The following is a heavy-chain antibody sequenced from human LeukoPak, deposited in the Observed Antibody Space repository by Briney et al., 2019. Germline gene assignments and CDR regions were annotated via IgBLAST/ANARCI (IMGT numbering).Heavy chain of an antibody. D-gene: IGHD6-19*01. J-gene: IGHJ5*02. CDR2: ISWNSGSI. Sequence: GRSLRLSCAASGFTFDDYAMHWVRQAPGKGLEWVSGISWNSGSIGYADSVKGRFTISRDNAKNSLYLQMNSLRAEDTALYYCAKDISYSSGRRANWFDPWGQGTLVTVSS. V-gene: IGHV3-9*01. CDR1: GFTFDDYA. CDR3: AKDISYSSGRRANWFDP.